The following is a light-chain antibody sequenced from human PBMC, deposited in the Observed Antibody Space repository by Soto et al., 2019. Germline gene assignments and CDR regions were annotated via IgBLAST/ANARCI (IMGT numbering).Light chain of an antibody. CDR2: GAS. Sequence: EIVVTQSPVTLSVSPGERVTLSCRASESVSRNLAWYQQKPGQTPRLLIYGASIRATGVPARFSGSGSGTDFILAITSLQSEDFAVYYCQQYWHWPRTFGQGTRVEI. V-gene: IGKV3-15*01. CDR1: ESVSRN. CDR3: QQYWHWPRT. J-gene: IGKJ1*01.